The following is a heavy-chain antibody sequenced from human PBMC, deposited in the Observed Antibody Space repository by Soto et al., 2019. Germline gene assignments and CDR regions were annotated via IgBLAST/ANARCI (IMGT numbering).Heavy chain of an antibody. J-gene: IGHJ4*02. CDR3: ARGYSSSWYFPIFDY. CDR1: GGSISSYY. V-gene: IGHV4-59*01. CDR2: IYYSGST. Sequence: PSETLSLTCTVSGGSISSYYWSWIRQPPGKGLEWIGYIYYSGSTNYNPSLKSRVTISVDTSKNQFPLKLSSVTAADTAVYYCARGYSSSWYFPIFDYWGQGTLVTVSS. D-gene: IGHD6-13*01.